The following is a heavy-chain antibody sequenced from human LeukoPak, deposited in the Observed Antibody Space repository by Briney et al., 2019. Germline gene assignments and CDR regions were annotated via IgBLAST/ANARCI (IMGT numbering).Heavy chain of an antibody. V-gene: IGHV4-34*01. J-gene: IGHJ3*02. Sequence: SETLSLTCAVSGGSVSGYYWSWIRQPPGKGPEWIGKISHSGSTNYNPSLKSRVTISVDTARNQFSLNLSSGTAADTAVYYCARSANAFDIWGQGTMVTVSS. CDR3: ARSANAFDI. CDR1: GGSVSGYY. CDR2: ISHSGST.